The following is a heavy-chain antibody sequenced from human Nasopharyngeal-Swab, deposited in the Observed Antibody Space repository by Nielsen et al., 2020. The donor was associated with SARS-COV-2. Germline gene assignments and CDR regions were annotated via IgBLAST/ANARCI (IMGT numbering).Heavy chain of an antibody. D-gene: IGHD3-22*01. CDR3: AKDTYDSSGYFRIYYYYGMDV. J-gene: IGHJ6*02. CDR1: GFTFRSYG. V-gene: IGHV3-30*18. Sequence: GGSLRLSCAASGFTFRSYGMHWVRQAPGKGLEWGAVISYDGSNKYYADSVKGRFTISRDNSKNTLYLQMNSLRAEDTAVYYCAKDTYDSSGYFRIYYYYGMDVWGQGTTVTVSS. CDR2: ISYDGSNK.